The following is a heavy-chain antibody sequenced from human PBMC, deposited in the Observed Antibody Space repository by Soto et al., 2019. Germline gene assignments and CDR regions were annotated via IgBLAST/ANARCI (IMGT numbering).Heavy chain of an antibody. J-gene: IGHJ4*02. CDR2: ISGSGGST. D-gene: IGHD3-22*01. CDR3: AKDVYYYDSSGYGGYFDY. V-gene: IGHV3-23*01. Sequence: GSLRLSCAASGVAFSSYAMSWVRQAPGKGLEWVSGISGSGGSTYYADSVKGRFTISRDNSKNTLDLQMNSLRAEDTAVYYCAKDVYYYDSSGYGGYFDYWGKGTLVTVSS. CDR1: GVAFSSYA.